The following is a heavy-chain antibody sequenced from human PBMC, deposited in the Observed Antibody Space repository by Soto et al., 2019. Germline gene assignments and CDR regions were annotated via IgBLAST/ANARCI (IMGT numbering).Heavy chain of an antibody. Sequence: GGSLRLSCAAPGFTFSSYIMNWVRQAPGKGLEWVSSISSSSSYIYYADSVKGRFTISRDNAKISLYLQMNSLRAEDTAVYYCARVLDYDYVWGSYPLNWFDPWGQGT. J-gene: IGHJ5*02. CDR2: ISSSSSYI. V-gene: IGHV3-21*01. D-gene: IGHD3-16*02. CDR1: GFTFSSYI. CDR3: ARVLDYDYVWGSYPLNWFDP.